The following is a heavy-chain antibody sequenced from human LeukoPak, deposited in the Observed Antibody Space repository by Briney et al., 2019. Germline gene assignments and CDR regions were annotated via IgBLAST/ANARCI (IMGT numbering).Heavy chain of an antibody. V-gene: IGHV3-33*01. CDR3: ARDRDVYSSRWNRNFAY. CDR1: GFTFSNCG. CDR2: IWYDGSNK. J-gene: IGHJ4*02. Sequence: GGSLRLSCAASGFTFSNCGMHWVRQAPGKGLEWVAIIWYDGSNKYYADSVKGRFTISRDNSKNTLYLQMNSLRAEDTAVYYCARDRDVYSSRWNRNFAYWGQGTLVTVSA. D-gene: IGHD6-13*01.